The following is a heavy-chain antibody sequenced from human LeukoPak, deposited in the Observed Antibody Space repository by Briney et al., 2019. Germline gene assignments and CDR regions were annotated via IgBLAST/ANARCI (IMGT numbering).Heavy chain of an antibody. D-gene: IGHD1-20*01. Sequence: SETLSPTCTVSGGSVSSGSYYWSWIRQPPGKGLEWIGYIYYSGSTNYNPSLKSRVTISVDTSKNQFSLKLSSVTAADTAVYYCARARSDITGTAFFDYWGQGTLVTVSS. J-gene: IGHJ4*02. CDR2: IYYSGST. CDR3: ARARSDITGTAFFDY. V-gene: IGHV4-61*01. CDR1: GGSVSSGSYY.